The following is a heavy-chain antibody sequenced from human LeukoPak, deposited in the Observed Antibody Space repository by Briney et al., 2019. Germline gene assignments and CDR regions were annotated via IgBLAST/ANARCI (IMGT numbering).Heavy chain of an antibody. CDR2: ISHDGSNK. CDR3: ARDWSNLGGPFDY. J-gene: IGHJ4*02. Sequence: GGSLRLSCAASGFTFSSYAMHWVRQAPGKGLEWVAVISHDGSNKYYADSVKGRFTISRDNSKNTLYLQMNSLRAEDTAVYYCARDWSNLGGPFDYWGQGTLVTVSS. D-gene: IGHD3-3*01. V-gene: IGHV3-30-3*01. CDR1: GFTFSSYA.